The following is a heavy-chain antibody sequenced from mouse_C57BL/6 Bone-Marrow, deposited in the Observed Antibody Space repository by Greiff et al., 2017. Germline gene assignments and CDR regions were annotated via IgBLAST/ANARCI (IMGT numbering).Heavy chain of an antibody. D-gene: IGHD4-1*01. CDR3: TTNWAYYFDY. Sequence: VQLQQSGAELVRPGASVKLSCTASGFNIKDDYMPWVKQRPEQGLEWIGWIDPENGDTEYASKFQGKATITADTSSNTAYLQLSSLTSEDTAVYYCTTNWAYYFDYWGQGTTLTVSS. CDR1: GFNIKDDY. J-gene: IGHJ2*01. V-gene: IGHV14-4*01. CDR2: IDPENGDT.